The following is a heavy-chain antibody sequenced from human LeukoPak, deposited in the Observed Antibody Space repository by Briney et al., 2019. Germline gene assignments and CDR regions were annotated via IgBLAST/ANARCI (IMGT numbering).Heavy chain of an antibody. D-gene: IGHD6-13*01. CDR3: ARTSPRYSSSWYLDY. Sequence: SETLSLTCTVSGGSISSGGYYWRWIRQHPGKGLEWIGYIYYSGSTYYNPSLKSRVTISVDTSKNQFSLKLSSVTAADTAVYYCARTSPRYSSSWYLDYWGQGTLVTVSS. CDR2: IYYSGST. V-gene: IGHV4-31*03. CDR1: GGSISSGGYY. J-gene: IGHJ4*02.